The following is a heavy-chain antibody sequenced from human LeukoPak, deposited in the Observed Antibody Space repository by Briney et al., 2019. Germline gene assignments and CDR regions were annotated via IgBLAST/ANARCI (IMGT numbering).Heavy chain of an antibody. D-gene: IGHD6-13*01. V-gene: IGHV3-7*01. J-gene: IGHJ4*02. CDR3: AGETIAAAGTPRY. CDR1: GFIFSDCW. Sequence: GGSLRLSCEASGFIFSDCWMSWIRQTPGKGLEWVANIKDDGSEKYYVDSVKGRFTISRDNAKNSLYLQMNSLRAEDTAVYYCAGETIAAAGTPRYWGQGTLVTVSS. CDR2: IKDDGSEK.